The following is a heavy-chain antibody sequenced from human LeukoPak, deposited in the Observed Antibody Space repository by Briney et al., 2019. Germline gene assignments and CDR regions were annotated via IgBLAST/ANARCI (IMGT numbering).Heavy chain of an antibody. CDR3: VKGHYSSSWFDYFDY. CDR2: ISSNGGST. J-gene: IGHJ4*02. V-gene: IGHV3-64D*06. D-gene: IGHD6-13*01. Sequence: PGGSLRLSCSASGFTFSSYAMHWVRQAPGKGLEYVSAISSNGGSTYYADSVKGRFTISRDNSKNTLYLQMSSLRAEDTAVYYCVKGHYSSSWFDYFDYWGQGTLVTVSS. CDR1: GFTFSSYA.